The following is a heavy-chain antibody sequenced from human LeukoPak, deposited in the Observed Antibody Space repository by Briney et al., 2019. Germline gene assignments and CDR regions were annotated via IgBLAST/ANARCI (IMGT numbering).Heavy chain of an antibody. Sequence: SETLSLTCTVSGGSISSDFYHWDWIRQPPGKALEWIGYIHSSVSPNYNPSLKSRVTMSVDTSKNQFSLKLSSVTAADTAVYYCARGPTLTTDYWGQGTLVTVSS. CDR2: IHSSVSP. V-gene: IGHV4-61*01. CDR3: ARGPTLTTDY. CDR1: GGSISSDFYH. D-gene: IGHD4-17*01. J-gene: IGHJ4*02.